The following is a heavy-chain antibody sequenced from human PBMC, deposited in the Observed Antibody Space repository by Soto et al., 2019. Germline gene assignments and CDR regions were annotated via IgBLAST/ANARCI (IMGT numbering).Heavy chain of an antibody. J-gene: IGHJ3*02. D-gene: IGHD6-6*01. CDR2: ISYDGSNK. Sequence: GSLRLSCAASGFTFSSYAMHWVRQAPGKGLEWVAVISYDGSNKYYADSVKGRFTISRDNSKNTLYLQMNSLRAEDTAVYYCARDLQGGARHDAFDIWGQGTMVTVS. CDR3: ARDLQGGARHDAFDI. V-gene: IGHV3-30-3*01. CDR1: GFTFSSYA.